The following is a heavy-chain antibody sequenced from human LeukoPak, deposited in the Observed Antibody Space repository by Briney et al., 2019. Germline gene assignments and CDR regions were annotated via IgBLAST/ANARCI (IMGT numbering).Heavy chain of an antibody. CDR2: IKYDGSEK. CDR3: ARREATGCLSFGY. Sequence: GGSLRLSCVASGFTFSDYYMSWIRQAPGKGLEGVANIKYDGSEKYYVDSVKGRFTISRDNAKNSLYLQINSLRVEDTAVYYCARREATGCLSFGYWGQGILVTVSS. D-gene: IGHD6-19*01. J-gene: IGHJ4*02. V-gene: IGHV3-7*03. CDR1: GFTFSDYY.